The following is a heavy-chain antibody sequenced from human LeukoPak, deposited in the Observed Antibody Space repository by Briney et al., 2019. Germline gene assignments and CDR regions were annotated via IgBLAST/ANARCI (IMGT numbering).Heavy chain of an antibody. CDR1: GGSISSGDYY. V-gene: IGHV4-30-4*01. J-gene: IGHJ4*02. CDR2: IHYSGST. Sequence: SQTLSLTCTVSGGSISSGDYYWNWIRQPPGKGLEWIGYIHYSGSTNYNPSLKSRVTTSVDTSKNQFSLKLSPVTAADTAVYYCARVTLPTYYYGSGSYYNPAFDYWGQGTLVTVSS. D-gene: IGHD3-10*01. CDR3: ARVTLPTYYYGSGSYYNPAFDY.